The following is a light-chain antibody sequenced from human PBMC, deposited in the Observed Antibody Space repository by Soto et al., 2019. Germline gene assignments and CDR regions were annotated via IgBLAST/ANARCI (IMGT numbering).Light chain of an antibody. V-gene: IGKV3-11*01. J-gene: IGKJ1*01. CDR2: DAS. CDR1: QSVSSY. CDR3: QQYNNWPGT. Sequence: IVLTQSPATLSLSPGERATLSCRASQSVSSYLAWYQQKPGQAPRLLIYDASNRATGIPARFSGSGSGTDFTLTISSLEPEDFAVYYCQQYNNWPGTFGQGTKVDIK.